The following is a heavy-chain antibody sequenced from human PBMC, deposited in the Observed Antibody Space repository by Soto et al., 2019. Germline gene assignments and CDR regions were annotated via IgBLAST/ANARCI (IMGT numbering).Heavy chain of an antibody. D-gene: IGHD3-22*01. Sequence: SETLSLTCTVSAGSITTSYWSWIRQPLGKALEWIGYISYRGSTNYDPSLKSRLTISIDTSKSQISLKLTSMTTADTAVYYCASSGIVGREVNTWFDPWGQGTLVTVSS. CDR3: ASSGIVGREVNTWFDP. CDR1: AGSITTSY. J-gene: IGHJ5*02. CDR2: ISYRGST. V-gene: IGHV4-59*01.